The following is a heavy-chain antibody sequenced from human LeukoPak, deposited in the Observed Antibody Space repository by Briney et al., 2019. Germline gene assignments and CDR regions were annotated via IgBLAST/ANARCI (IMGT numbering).Heavy chain of an antibody. CDR3: ARSTANSGSYLAFFDY. CDR2: ISSSSSYI. J-gene: IGHJ4*02. D-gene: IGHD1-26*01. V-gene: IGHV3-21*01. CDR1: GFTFSSYA. Sequence: GGSLRLSCTASGFTFSSYAMHWVRQAPGKGLEWVSSISSSSSYIYYADSVKGRFTISRDNAKNSLYLQMNSLRAEDTAVYYCARSTANSGSYLAFFDYWGQGTLVTVSS.